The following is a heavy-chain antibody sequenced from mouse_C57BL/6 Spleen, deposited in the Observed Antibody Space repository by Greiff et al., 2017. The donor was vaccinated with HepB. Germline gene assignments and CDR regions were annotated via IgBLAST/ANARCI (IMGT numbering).Heavy chain of an antibody. CDR1: GFSLSTSGVG. Sequence: QVTLKECGPGILQSSQTLSLTCSFSGFSLSTSGVGVSWIRQPSGKGLEWLAHIYWDDDKRYNPSLKSRLTISKDTSRNQVFLKITSVDTADTATYYCARNYYDYLYAMDYWGQGTSVTVSS. V-gene: IGHV8-12*01. J-gene: IGHJ4*01. CDR3: ARNYYDYLYAMDY. CDR2: IYWDDDK. D-gene: IGHD2-4*01.